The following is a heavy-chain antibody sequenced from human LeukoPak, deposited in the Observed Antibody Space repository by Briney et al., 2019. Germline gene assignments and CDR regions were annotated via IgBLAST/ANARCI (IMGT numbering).Heavy chain of an antibody. Sequence: GGSLRLSCAASGFTLSSYGMNWVRQAPGKGLEWLSYISSSSNTIHYADSVKGRFTISRDNAKNSLFLQVSSLRAEDTAVYYCARDRGLANVGQMSPFDYCGQGTLVTVSS. CDR1: GFTLSSYG. J-gene: IGHJ4*02. D-gene: IGHD3/OR15-3a*01. CDR2: ISSSSNTI. V-gene: IGHV3-48*04. CDR3: ARDRGLANVGQMSPFDY.